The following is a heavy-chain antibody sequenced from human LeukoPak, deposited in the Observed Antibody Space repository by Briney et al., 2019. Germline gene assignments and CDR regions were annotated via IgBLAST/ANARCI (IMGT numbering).Heavy chain of an antibody. J-gene: IGHJ4*02. V-gene: IGHV3-74*01. Sequence: PGGSLRLSCAASGFTFSSYWMHWVRQAPGKGLVWVSRINSDGSSTSYADSVKGRFTISRDNAKNTLYLQMNSLRAEDTAVYYCARAPELNSGSYELDYWGQGTLVTVSS. CDR2: INSDGSST. CDR1: GFTFSSYW. CDR3: ARAPELNSGSYELDY. D-gene: IGHD1-26*01.